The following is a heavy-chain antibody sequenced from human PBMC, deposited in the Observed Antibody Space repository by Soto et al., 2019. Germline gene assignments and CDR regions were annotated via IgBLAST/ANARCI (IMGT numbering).Heavy chain of an antibody. D-gene: IGHD2-15*01. CDR2: IYKSTTT. CDR3: ARGRYCLTGRCFPNWFDP. CDR1: GDSISTVDYF. J-gene: IGHJ5*02. Sequence: QVHLLESGPGLVKPSQTLSLTCSVSGDSISTVDYFWAWIRQPPGQALEYIGYIYKSTTTYYNPSFESRVAISHDTSKSQFSLTVTSVTAADTAVYFCARGRYCLTGRCFPNWFDPWGQGTLVTVSS. V-gene: IGHV4-30-4*01.